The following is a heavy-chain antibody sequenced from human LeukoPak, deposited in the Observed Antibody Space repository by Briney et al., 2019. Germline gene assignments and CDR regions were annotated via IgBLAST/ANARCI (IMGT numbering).Heavy chain of an antibody. V-gene: IGHV4-59*01. D-gene: IGHD5-24*01. CDR2: IYYSGST. J-gene: IGHJ4*02. CDR3: ARGRSRDGYNFDY. CDR1: GDSISSYY. Sequence: SETLSLTCTVSGDSISSYYWSWIRQPPGKGLEWIGYIYYSGSTNYNPSLKSRVTISLDTSKKQFSLKLSSVTAADTAVYYCARGRSRDGYNFDYWGQGTLVTVSS.